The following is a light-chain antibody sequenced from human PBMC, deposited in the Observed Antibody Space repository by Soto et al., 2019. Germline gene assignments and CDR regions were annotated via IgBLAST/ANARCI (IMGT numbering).Light chain of an antibody. J-gene: IGKJ1*01. CDR1: QSISSW. CDR2: KAS. Sequence: DIQMTQSPSTLSASVGDRVTITCRASQSISSWLAWYQQKPGKAPKLLIYKASSLESGVPSRFSGSGSGTEFTLTISSLQPDDFATYYCQQYNRTFDQGTKV. CDR3: QQYNRT. V-gene: IGKV1-5*03.